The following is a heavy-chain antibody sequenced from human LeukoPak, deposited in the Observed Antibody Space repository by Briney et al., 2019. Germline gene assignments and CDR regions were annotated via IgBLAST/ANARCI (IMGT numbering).Heavy chain of an antibody. CDR3: AKVSESDFWSGYYRIDFDY. V-gene: IGHV3-23*01. Sequence: PGGSLRLSCAASGFTFSSYAMSWVRQAPGKGLEWVSAISGSGGSTYYADSVKGRFTISRDNSKNTLYLQMNSLRAEDTAVYYCAKVSESDFWSGYYRIDFDYWGQGTLVTVSS. CDR2: ISGSGGST. D-gene: IGHD3-3*01. J-gene: IGHJ4*02. CDR1: GFTFSSYA.